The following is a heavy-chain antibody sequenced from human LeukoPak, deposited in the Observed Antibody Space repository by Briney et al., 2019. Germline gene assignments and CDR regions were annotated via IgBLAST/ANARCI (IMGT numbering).Heavy chain of an antibody. CDR1: GFTFSTYT. J-gene: IGHJ4*02. CDR3: VREGYYDSSGYLGVFDY. D-gene: IGHD3-22*01. CDR2: ISYDGSNK. V-gene: IGHV3-30*04. Sequence: PGGSLRLSCAASGFTFSTYTIHWVRQAPGKGLEWVAVISYDGSNKYYADSVKGRFTISRDNAKNSVYLQMKSLRAEDTAVYYCVREGYYDSSGYLGVFDYWGQGTLVTVSS.